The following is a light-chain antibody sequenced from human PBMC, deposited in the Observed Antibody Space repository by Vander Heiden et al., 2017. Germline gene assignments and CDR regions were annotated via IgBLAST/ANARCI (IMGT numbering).Light chain of an antibody. CDR3: QQDNNWPLYT. V-gene: IGKV3-15*01. CDR1: QSVSSN. Sequence: EIVMTQSPATLSVSPGERATLSCRASQSVSSNLAWYQQKPGQAPRLLIYGASTRATSIPARFSGSGSGTEFTLTISSRQSEDFAVYYCQQDNNWPLYTFGQGTKMEIK. CDR2: GAS. J-gene: IGKJ2*01.